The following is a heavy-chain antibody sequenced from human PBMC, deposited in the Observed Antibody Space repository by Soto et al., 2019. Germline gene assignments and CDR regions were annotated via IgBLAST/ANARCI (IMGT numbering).Heavy chain of an antibody. CDR2: ISYDGSNK. CDR1: GFTFSSYG. D-gene: IGHD2-21*02. J-gene: IGHJ3*02. Sequence: QVQLVESGGGVVQPGRSLRLSCAASGFTFSSYGMHWVRQAPGKGLEWVAVISYDGSNKYYADYVKGRFTISRDNSKNTLYLQMNSLRAEDTAVYYCSIVVVTARDAFDIWGQGTMVTVSS. CDR3: SIVVVTARDAFDI. V-gene: IGHV3-30*03.